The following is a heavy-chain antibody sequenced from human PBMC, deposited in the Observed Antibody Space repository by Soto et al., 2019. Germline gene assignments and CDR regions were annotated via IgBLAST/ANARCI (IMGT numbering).Heavy chain of an antibody. CDR2: ISSSSSYT. CDR1: GFTFSDYY. CDR3: ARDHHRYSGYDYVDY. Sequence: QVQLVEAGGGLVKPGGSLRLSCAASGFTFSDYYMSWIRQAPGKGLEWVSYISSSSSYTNYADYVKGRFTISRDNAKNSLYLQMNSLRAEDTAVYYCARDHHRYSGYDYVDYWGQGNLVTVSS. J-gene: IGHJ4*02. V-gene: IGHV3-11*05. D-gene: IGHD5-12*01.